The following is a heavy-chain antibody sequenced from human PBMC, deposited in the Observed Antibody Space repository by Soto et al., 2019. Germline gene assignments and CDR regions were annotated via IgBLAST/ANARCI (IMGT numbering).Heavy chain of an antibody. J-gene: IGHJ4*02. Sequence: GGSLRLSCAPAGFTFSSYAMPWVRQAPGKGLEWVAVISYDRSNKYYADSVKGRFTICRDNPKNTLYLQMNSRRAEDTAVYYCARDRAYVSRGDYPYYFDDWGQGTLVTVSS. CDR3: ARDRAYVSRGDYPYYFDD. CDR1: GFTFSSYA. V-gene: IGHV3-30-3*01. CDR2: ISYDRSNK. D-gene: IGHD3-22*01.